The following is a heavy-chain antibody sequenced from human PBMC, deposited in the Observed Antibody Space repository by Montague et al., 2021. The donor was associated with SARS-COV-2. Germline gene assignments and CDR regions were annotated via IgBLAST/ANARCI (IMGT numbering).Heavy chain of an antibody. CDR3: ASPTYYYDSSGSDAFDI. V-gene: IGHV4-39*01. J-gene: IGHJ3*02. CDR1: GGSISSSSYY. CDR2: IYYSGST. Sequence: SETLSLTCAVSGGSISSSSYYWGWIRQPPGKGLEWIGSIYYSGSTYYNPSLRSRVTISVDTSKNTFSLKLSSVTAADTAVYYCASPTYYYDSSGSDAFDIWGQGTMVTVSS. D-gene: IGHD3-22*01.